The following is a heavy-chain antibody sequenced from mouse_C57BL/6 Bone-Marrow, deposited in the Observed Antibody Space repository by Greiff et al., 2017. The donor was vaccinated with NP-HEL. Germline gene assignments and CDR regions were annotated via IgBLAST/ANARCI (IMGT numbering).Heavy chain of an antibody. J-gene: IGHJ2*01. D-gene: IGHD1-1*02. CDR2: IHPNSGST. CDR3: ARERIGIWYFDY. V-gene: IGHV1-64*01. Sequence: QVQLQQPGAELVKPGASVKLSCKASGYTFTSYWMHWVKQRPGQGLEWIGMIHPNSGSTNYNEKFKSKATLTVDKSSSTAYMQLSSLTSEDSAVYYCARERIGIWYFDYWGQGTTLTVSS. CDR1: GYTFTSYW.